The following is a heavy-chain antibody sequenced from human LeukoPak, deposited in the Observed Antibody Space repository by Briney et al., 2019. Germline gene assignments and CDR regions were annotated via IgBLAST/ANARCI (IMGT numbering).Heavy chain of an antibody. D-gene: IGHD1-1*01. Sequence: GGSLRLSCAASGFTFSNYWMSWVRQAPGKGLEWVANIKQDGSETYYVDSVKDRFTISRDNVKNSLYLQMNSLRAEDTAVYYCVRDRLMVQLVFDPWGQGTPVTVSS. CDR3: VRDRLMVQLVFDP. V-gene: IGHV3-7*01. CDR2: IKQDGSET. CDR1: GFTFSNYW. J-gene: IGHJ5*02.